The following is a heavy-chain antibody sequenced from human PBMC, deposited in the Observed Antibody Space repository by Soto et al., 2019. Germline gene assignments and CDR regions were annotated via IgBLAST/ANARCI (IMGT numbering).Heavy chain of an antibody. CDR1: GFMFTRST. CDR3: ARVGTGSSTPLDI. CDR2: ITSASDYS. D-gene: IGHD3-9*01. J-gene: IGHJ3*02. Sequence: GGSLRLSCVASGFMFTRSTMNWVRQAPGKGLEWVSSITSASDYSFYAGSVKGRFTISRDNAKNSLYLQMNSLRAEDTAVYYCARVGTGSSTPLDIWGQGTMVTVSS. V-gene: IGHV3-21*01.